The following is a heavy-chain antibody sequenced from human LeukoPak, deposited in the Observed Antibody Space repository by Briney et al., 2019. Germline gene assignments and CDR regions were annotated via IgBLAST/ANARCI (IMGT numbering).Heavy chain of an antibody. J-gene: IGHJ4*02. CDR1: GFTFDDYA. CDR2: ISWNSGII. Sequence: GRSLRLSCAASGFTFDDYAMHWVRQAPGKGLEWVSRISWNSGIIDYADSVQGRFTISRDNAKSSLYLQIHSLRPEDTALYYCAKSSGDSFFDYWGQGALVTVSS. V-gene: IGHV3-9*01. CDR3: AKSSGDSFFDY.